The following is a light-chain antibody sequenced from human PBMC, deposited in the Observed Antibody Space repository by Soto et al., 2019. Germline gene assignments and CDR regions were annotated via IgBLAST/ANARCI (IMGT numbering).Light chain of an antibody. CDR1: QSSRAW. Sequence: DIQMTQSPSTLSASVGDRVTITCRASQSSRAWLAWYQQKPGTAPKLLIYQASILQSGDPSRFSGGGSGTEFTLTINSVQPDDFPTYFCQQYDSQSYTFGQGTKLEIK. V-gene: IGKV1-5*03. J-gene: IGKJ2*01. CDR3: QQYDSQSYT. CDR2: QAS.